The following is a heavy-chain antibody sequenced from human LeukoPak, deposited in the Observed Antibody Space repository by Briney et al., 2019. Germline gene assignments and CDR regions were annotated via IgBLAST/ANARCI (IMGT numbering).Heavy chain of an antibody. CDR2: ISSSSSYI. CDR3: ATAVQRYFDY. Sequence: GGSLRLSCAASGFTVSSNYMSWVRQAPGKGLEWVSSISSSSSYIYYADSVKGRFTISRDNAKNSLYLQMNSLRAEDTAVYYCATAVQRYFDYWGQGTLVTVSS. V-gene: IGHV3-21*01. CDR1: GFTVSSNY. J-gene: IGHJ4*02.